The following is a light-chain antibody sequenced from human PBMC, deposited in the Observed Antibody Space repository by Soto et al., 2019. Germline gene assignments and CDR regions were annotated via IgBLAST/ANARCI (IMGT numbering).Light chain of an antibody. J-gene: IGKJ1*01. CDR1: RSVDPW. Sequence: DNQMTQSPSTLSASVGDRVTITCRASRSVDPWLAWYQQKPGKAPKLLIYDASSLQSGVPSRFSGSGSGTEFTLTISSLQPDDFGTYYCQEYNSYTGTFGPGTKVE. V-gene: IGKV1-5*01. CDR3: QEYNSYTGT. CDR2: DAS.